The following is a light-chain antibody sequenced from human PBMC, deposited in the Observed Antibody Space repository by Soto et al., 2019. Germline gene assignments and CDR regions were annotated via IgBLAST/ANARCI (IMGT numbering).Light chain of an antibody. J-gene: IGKJ3*01. CDR2: GAS. Sequence: EIVVTQSPGILSVSPGERATLSCRASQSVSRNLAWYQQKPGQAPTLLIYGASTRATGIPARFTGSGSGTEFTLTISSLQSEDFAVYYCQEYGKWPLFTFGPGTKVDIK. CDR1: QSVSRN. CDR3: QEYGKWPLFT. V-gene: IGKV3-15*01.